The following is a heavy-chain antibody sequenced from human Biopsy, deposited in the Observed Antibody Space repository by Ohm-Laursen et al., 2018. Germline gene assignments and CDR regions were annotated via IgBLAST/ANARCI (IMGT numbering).Heavy chain of an antibody. Sequence: SLRLSCSASGFSFSSYGVHWVRQAPGKGLEWVAVISDDGRNKYYIDSVRGRFTISRDNANNLLYLQMDSLRAEDTAVYYCARRRPIDYWGQGILVTVSS. V-gene: IGHV3-30*03. CDR2: ISDDGRNK. CDR1: GFSFSSYG. J-gene: IGHJ4*02. CDR3: ARRRPIDY.